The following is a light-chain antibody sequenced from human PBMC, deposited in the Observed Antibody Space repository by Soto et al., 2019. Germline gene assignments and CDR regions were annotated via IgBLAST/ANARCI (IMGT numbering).Light chain of an antibody. CDR3: SSYTTSITLI. Sequence: QSALTQPASVSGSPGQSITISCTGTSSDVGGYNFVSWYQQHPGKAPKLIIYEVSNRPSGVSDRFSGSKSGNTASLTISGLQAGDEADYYCSSYTTSITLIFGGGTKVTVL. CDR1: SSDVGGYNF. V-gene: IGLV2-14*01. CDR2: EVS. J-gene: IGLJ2*01.